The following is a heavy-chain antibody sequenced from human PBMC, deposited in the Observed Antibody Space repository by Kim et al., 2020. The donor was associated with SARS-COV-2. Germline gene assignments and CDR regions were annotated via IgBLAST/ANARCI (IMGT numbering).Heavy chain of an antibody. CDR2: IFSNGEK. D-gene: IGHD6-13*01. J-gene: IGHJ4*02. Sequence: SGPTLVNPTETLTLTCTVSGLSLSNSRVGVSWIRQSPGKGLEWLAHIFSNGEKFYSTSLHSRLSISKDAPRSQVVLTMTNMDALDTGTYYCARNARTSWPTTADLWGPGTRVTVSS. V-gene: IGHV2-26*01. CDR3: ARNARTSWPTTADL. CDR1: GLSLSNSRVG.